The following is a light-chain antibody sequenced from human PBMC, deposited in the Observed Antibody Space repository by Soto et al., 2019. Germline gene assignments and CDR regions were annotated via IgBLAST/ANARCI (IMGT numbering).Light chain of an antibody. V-gene: IGKV3-20*01. CDR1: QSVSSSY. Sequence: EIVLTQSPGTLSLSPGERATLSCRASQSVSSSYLDWYQQKSGQAPRLLIYGASSRATGIPDRFSGSGSGTDFTLTISRLEPEDLAVYYCQQYGSSPQTFGQGTRLEIK. CDR2: GAS. J-gene: IGKJ5*01. CDR3: QQYGSSPQT.